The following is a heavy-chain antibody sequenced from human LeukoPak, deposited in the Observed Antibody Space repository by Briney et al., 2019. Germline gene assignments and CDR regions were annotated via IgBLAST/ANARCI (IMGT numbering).Heavy chain of an antibody. CDR1: GGSISSYY. V-gene: IGHV4-4*07. Sequence: SETLSLTCTVSGGSISSYYWSWIRQPAGKGLEWIGRIYTSGSTNYNPSLKSRVTMSVDTSKNQFSLKLSSVTAADTAVYYCARERIEPLSNGYCNYVDYWGQGTLVTVSS. CDR2: IYTSGST. CDR3: ARERIEPLSNGYCNYVDY. J-gene: IGHJ4*02. D-gene: IGHD6-19*01.